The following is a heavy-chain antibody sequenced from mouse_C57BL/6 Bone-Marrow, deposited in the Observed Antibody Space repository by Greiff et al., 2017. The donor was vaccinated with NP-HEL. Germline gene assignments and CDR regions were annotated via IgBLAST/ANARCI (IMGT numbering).Heavy chain of an antibody. J-gene: IGHJ1*03. CDR2: IYPGSGNT. D-gene: IGHD2-1*01. Sequence: VQLQQSGPELVKPGASVKISCKASGYSFTSYYIHWVKQRPGQGLEWIGWIYPGSGNTKYNEKFKGKATLTADTSSSTAYMQLSSLTSEDSAVYYCARVYFWYFDVWGTGTTVTVSS. V-gene: IGHV1-66*01. CDR1: GYSFTSYY. CDR3: ARVYFWYFDV.